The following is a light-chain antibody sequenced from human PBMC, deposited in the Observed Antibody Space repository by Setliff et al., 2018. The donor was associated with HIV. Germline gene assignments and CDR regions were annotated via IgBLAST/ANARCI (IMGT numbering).Light chain of an antibody. CDR3: SSYAGSSTFV. Sequence: QSALTQPASVSGSLGQSITTSCTGTDSDVGYYNFVSWYQQHPDKAPKLIIYEVTKRPPGVSNRFSGSRSGNTASLTISGLQADDEADYCCSSYAGSSTFVFGTGTKATVL. CDR1: DSDVGYYNF. J-gene: IGLJ1*01. CDR2: EVT. V-gene: IGLV2-23*02.